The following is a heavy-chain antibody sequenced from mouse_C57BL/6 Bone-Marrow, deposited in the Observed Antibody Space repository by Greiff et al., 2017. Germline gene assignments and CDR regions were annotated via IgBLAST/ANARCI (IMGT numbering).Heavy chain of an antibody. V-gene: IGHV5-6*01. D-gene: IGHD2-12*01. Sequence: EVQLQQSGGDLVKPGGSLKLSCAASGFTFSSYGMSWVRQTPDKRLEWVATISSGGSYTYYPDSVKGRFTISRDNDKNTLYLQMSSLKSEDTAMYYCARRYRTTGFDYWGQGTTLTVSS. CDR1: GFTFSSYG. J-gene: IGHJ2*01. CDR2: ISSGGSYT. CDR3: ARRYRTTGFDY.